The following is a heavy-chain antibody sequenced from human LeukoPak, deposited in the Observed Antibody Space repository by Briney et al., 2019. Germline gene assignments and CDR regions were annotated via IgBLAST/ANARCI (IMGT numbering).Heavy chain of an antibody. Sequence: GGSLRLSCAASGFTFSSYEMNWVRQAPGKGLEWVSYISSSSSYTYYADSVKGRFTISRDNAKNSLYLQMNSLRAEDTAVYYCARVGEGDLTGPLDYWGQGTLVTVSS. CDR2: ISSSSSYT. D-gene: IGHD3-9*01. V-gene: IGHV3-21*05. J-gene: IGHJ4*02. CDR1: GFTFSSYE. CDR3: ARVGEGDLTGPLDY.